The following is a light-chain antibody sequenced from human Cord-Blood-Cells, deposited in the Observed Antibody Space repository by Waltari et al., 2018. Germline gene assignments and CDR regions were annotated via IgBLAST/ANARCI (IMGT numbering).Light chain of an antibody. CDR2: AAS. CDR1: QSISRY. Sequence: DIKMTQSQSSLSASVGDRVTITCRASQSISRYLNWYQQKPGKAPKLLIYAASSLQSGVPSRFSGSGSCTDFTLTISSLQPEDFVTYYCQQSYSTPLTFGGGTKVDIK. J-gene: IGKJ4*01. V-gene: IGKV1-39*01. CDR3: QQSYSTPLT.